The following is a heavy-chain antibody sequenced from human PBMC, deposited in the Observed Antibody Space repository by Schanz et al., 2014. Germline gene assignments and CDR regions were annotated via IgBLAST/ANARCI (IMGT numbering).Heavy chain of an antibody. Sequence: EVQLVESGGGVVQPGRSLRLSCAVSTSLFSRSVIHWVRQAPGKGLEWVSRMIGSGSSVFYADSVKGRFTISRDNLKNTVYLQMNSLRAGDTAVYYCAKDGRLPYYGTGSDFDYWGQGTLVTVSS. V-gene: IGHV3-23*04. D-gene: IGHD3-22*01. CDR3: AKDGRLPYYGTGSDFDY. J-gene: IGHJ4*02. CDR1: TSLFSRSV. CDR2: MIGSGSSV.